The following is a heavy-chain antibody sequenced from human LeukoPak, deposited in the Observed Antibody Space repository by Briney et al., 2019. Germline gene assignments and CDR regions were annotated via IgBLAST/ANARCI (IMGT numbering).Heavy chain of an antibody. CDR2: ISSSGGYI. J-gene: IGHJ4*02. Sequence: GGSLRLSCAASGFTFNSYTMNWVRQAPGKGLEWVSSISSSGGYIYYADSVKGRFTISRDNAKNSLYLQMSSLRAEDTAVYYCARASRWELVDYWGQGTLVTVSS. V-gene: IGHV3-21*01. D-gene: IGHD1-26*01. CDR3: ARASRWELVDY. CDR1: GFTFNSYT.